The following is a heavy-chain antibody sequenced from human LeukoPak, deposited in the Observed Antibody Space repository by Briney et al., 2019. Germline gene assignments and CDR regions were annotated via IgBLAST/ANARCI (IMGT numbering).Heavy chain of an antibody. CDR1: GGTFSSYA. V-gene: IGHV1-69*17. D-gene: IGHD3-3*01. J-gene: IGHJ4*02. CDR3: ARESSGGPHFDY. Sequence: SVKVSCKASGGTFSSYAISWVRQAPGQGLEWMGGINPIFGIANYAQKFQGIVTITADKSTSTAYMELSSLRSEDTAVYYCARESSGGPHFDYWGQGTLVTASS. CDR2: INPIFGIA.